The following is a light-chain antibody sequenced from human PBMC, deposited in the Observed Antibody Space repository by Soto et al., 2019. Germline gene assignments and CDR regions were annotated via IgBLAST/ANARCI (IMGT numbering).Light chain of an antibody. CDR1: QYVSTTF. J-gene: IGKJ4*01. Sequence: EIVLTQSPGTLSLSPGERATLSCRASQYVSTTFFAWYQQKPGQAPRLLIYGTSNRATGIPDRFSGSGSGTDFTLTISRPEPEDFAVYYCQKYNSAPLTFGGGTKVEIK. CDR2: GTS. V-gene: IGKV3-20*01. CDR3: QKYNSAPLT.